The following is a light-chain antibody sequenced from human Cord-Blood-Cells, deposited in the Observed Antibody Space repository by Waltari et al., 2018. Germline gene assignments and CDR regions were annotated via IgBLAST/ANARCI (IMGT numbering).Light chain of an antibody. CDR1: SSDVGCYNY. CDR2: EVS. J-gene: IGLJ1*01. Sequence: QSALTQPPSASGSPGQSVTISCTGTSSDVGCYNYVSWYQQHPGKAPKLMIYEVSKRPSGVPDRFSVSKSGNTASLTVSGLQAEDEADYYCSSYAGSNSYVFGTGTKVTVL. V-gene: IGLV2-8*01. CDR3: SSYAGSNSYV.